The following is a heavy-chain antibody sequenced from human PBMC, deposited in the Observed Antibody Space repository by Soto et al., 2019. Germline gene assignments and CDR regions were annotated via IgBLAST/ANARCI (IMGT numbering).Heavy chain of an antibody. CDR3: ARGPREIILVGMDV. CDR1: GYTFTSYG. CDR2: ISGKTAKT. V-gene: IGHV1-18*04. Sequence: QVQLVQSGAEVKKPGASVKVSCKASGYTFTSYGISWVRQAPGQGLEWMGWISGKTAKTNYSQNLQGIVTITTDTSTSTANMELRSLRSDDTAVYYCARGPREIILVGMDVWGQGTTVTVSS. D-gene: IGHD2-2*01. J-gene: IGHJ6*02.